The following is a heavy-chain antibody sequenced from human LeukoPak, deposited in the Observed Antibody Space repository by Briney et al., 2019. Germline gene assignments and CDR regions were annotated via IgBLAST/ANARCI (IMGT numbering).Heavy chain of an antibody. V-gene: IGHV3-30*14. D-gene: IGHD1-26*01. CDR3: ARSDSGSHDY. CDR2: ISYDGSNK. Sequence: PGGSLRLSCAASGFTFSSYAMHWVRQAPGKGLEWVAVISYDGSNKYYADSVEGRFTISRDNSKNTLYLQMGSLRGEDMAVYYCARSDSGSHDYWGQGTLVTVSS. CDR1: GFTFSSYA. J-gene: IGHJ4*02.